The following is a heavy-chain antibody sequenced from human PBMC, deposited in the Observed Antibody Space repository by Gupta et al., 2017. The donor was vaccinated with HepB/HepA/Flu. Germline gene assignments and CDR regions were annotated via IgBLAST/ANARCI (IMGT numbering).Heavy chain of an antibody. CDR1: GFTFSSYS. CDR2: ISSSSSYI. J-gene: IGHJ4*02. V-gene: IGHV3-21*01. D-gene: IGHD1-7*01. CDR3: ASLRITGTTNYFDY. Sequence: EVQLVESGGGLVKPGGSLRLSCAASGFTFSSYSMNWVRQAPGKGLEWVSSISSSSSYIYYADSVKGRFTISRDNAKNSLYLQMNSLRAEDTAVYYCASLRITGTTNYFDYWGQGTLVTVSS.